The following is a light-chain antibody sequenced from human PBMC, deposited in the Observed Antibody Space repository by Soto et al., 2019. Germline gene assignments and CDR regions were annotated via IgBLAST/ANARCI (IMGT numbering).Light chain of an antibody. V-gene: IGKV3-11*01. Sequence: EIVLTQSPATLSLSPGERATLSCRASQSISTYLAWYQQKPGQAPRLLINDASNRATGVPARFSGSVSGTDFTLTISSLEPEDFAVYYCQQRFRWPGMFTFGQGTKLEIK. CDR1: QSISTY. CDR2: DAS. CDR3: QQRFRWPGMFT. J-gene: IGKJ2*01.